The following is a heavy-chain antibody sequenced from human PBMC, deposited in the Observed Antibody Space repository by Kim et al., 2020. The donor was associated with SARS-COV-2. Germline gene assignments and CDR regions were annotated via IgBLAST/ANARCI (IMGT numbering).Heavy chain of an antibody. J-gene: IGHJ4*02. V-gene: IGHV3-33*01. CDR1: GFTFSSYG. Sequence: GGSLRLSCAASGFTFSSYGMHWVRQAPGKGLEWVAVIWYDGSNKYYADSVKGRFTISRDNSKNTLYLQMNSLRAEDTAVYYCARAGYSSGWYGDYWAREPWSPSPQ. CDR2: IWYDGSNK. D-gene: IGHD6-19*01. CDR3: ARAGYSSGWYGDY.